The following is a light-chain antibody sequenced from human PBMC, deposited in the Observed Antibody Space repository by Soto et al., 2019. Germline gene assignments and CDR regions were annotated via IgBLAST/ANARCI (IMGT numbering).Light chain of an antibody. CDR1: QRISSW. CDR2: KAS. J-gene: IGKJ1*01. V-gene: IGKV1-5*03. CDR3: QQYHTYWT. Sequence: DIQMTQSPSTLSAFVGDRVTITCRASQRISSWLAWYQQKPGKAPKLLIYKASTLESGVPSRFSGSGSGTEFTLTISSLQPDDFATYYCQQYHTYWTFGQGTKVEIK.